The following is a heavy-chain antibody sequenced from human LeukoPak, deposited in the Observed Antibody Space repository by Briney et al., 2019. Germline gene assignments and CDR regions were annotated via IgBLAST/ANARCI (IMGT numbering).Heavy chain of an antibody. CDR3: ARARWRITMIGPHDAFDI. Sequence: PGGSLRLSCAASGFTFSSSAMSWVRQAPGKGLEWVSAISNNGGYTYYADSVQGRFTISRDNSKSTLCLQMNSLRAEDTAVYYCARARWRITMIGPHDAFDIWGQGTMVTVSS. J-gene: IGHJ3*02. CDR2: ISNNGGYT. CDR1: GFTFSSSA. D-gene: IGHD3-22*01. V-gene: IGHV3-23*01.